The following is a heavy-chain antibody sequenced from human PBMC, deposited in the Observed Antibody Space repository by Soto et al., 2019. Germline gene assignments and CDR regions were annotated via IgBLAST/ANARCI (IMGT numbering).Heavy chain of an antibody. V-gene: IGHV3-74*01. J-gene: IGHJ4*02. CDR3: VYSSGPKKYYFDY. CDR2: INSDGSST. Sequence: GGSLRLSCAASGXNFSSYWMHWVRQAPGKGLVWVSRINSDGSSTSYADSVKGRFTISRDNAKNTLYLQMNSLRAEDTAVYYWVYSSGPKKYYFDYGGQGTLVTVSS. CDR1: GXNFSSYW. D-gene: IGHD6-19*01.